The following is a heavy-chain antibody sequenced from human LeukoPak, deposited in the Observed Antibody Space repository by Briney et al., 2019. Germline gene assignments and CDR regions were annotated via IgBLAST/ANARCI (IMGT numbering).Heavy chain of an antibody. CDR1: GFTFSSYS. J-gene: IGHJ5*02. CDR3: AREDRVRQWFDT. D-gene: IGHD2-21*01. CDR2: ISSSSGTI. V-gene: IGHV3-48*01. Sequence: GGSLGLSCAASGFTFSSYSMNWVRQAPGKGLEWVSYISSSSGTIYYADSVKGRFTISRDNAKNSLYLQMNSLRAEDTAVYYCAREDRVRQWFDTWGQGTLVTVSS.